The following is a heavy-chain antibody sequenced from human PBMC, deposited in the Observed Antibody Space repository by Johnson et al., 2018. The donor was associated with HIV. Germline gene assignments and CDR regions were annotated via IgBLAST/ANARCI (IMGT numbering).Heavy chain of an antibody. J-gene: IGHJ3*02. CDR1: GFTFSNYW. CDR3: ARDVTKDAFDI. Sequence: VQLVESGGGLVQPGGSLRLSCAASGFTFSNYWMEWVRQAPGKGLVWVSRIKTDGSSTSYADSVKGRFTISRDNSKNTLYLQMNSLRAEDTAVYYCARDVTKDAFDIWGQGTMVTVSS. D-gene: IGHD4-17*01. V-gene: IGHV3-74*01. CDR2: IKTDGSST.